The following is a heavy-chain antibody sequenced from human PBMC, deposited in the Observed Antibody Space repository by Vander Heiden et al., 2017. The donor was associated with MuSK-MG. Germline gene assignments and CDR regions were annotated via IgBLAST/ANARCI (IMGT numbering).Heavy chain of an antibody. CDR3: ARGVGEYGDYRFAPPLEEPHFDY. Sequence: QVQLVQSGAEVKKPGSSVKVSCKASGGTFSSYAISWVRPAPGQGLEWMGGIIPIFGTANYAQKFQGRVTITADESTSPAYLELSSLRSEDTAVYYCARGVGEYGDYRFAPPLEEPHFDYWGQGTLVTVSS. D-gene: IGHD4-17*01. J-gene: IGHJ4*02. CDR2: IIPIFGTA. CDR1: GGTFSSYA. V-gene: IGHV1-69*01.